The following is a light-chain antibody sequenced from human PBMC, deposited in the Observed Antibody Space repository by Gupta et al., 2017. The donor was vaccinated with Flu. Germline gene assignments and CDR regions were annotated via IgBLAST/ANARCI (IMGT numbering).Light chain of an antibody. V-gene: IGLV2-11*03. J-gene: IGLJ2*01. CDR3: SFGIGGYTWI. CDR2: DVR. CDR1: SSTIGAYDY. Sequence: VTIAIARTSSTIGAYDYVCCHQQHPRKAPKLMIYDVRARPAGVPDRFSGSKSGNTASLTISGRQAEDEAEYYCSFGIGGYTWIVGGGTKVTVL.